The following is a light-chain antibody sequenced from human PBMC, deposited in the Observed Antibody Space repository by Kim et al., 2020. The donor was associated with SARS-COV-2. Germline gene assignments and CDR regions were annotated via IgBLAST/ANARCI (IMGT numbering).Light chain of an antibody. J-gene: IGLJ7*01. Sequence: PGQSITLSCTGNSSNVANCNLASWYHQHPGKAPKLMIYEVTKRPSGVSSRFSGSKSGNTASLTISGLQAEDEADYYCCSYAGSRNVFGGGTQLTVL. CDR2: EVT. CDR1: SSNVANCNL. V-gene: IGLV2-23*02. CDR3: CSYAGSRNV.